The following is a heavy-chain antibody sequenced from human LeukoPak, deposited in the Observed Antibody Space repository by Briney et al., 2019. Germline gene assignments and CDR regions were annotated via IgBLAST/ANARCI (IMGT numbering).Heavy chain of an antibody. D-gene: IGHD2-15*01. Sequence: PGGSLRLSCAASGFTFSSYWMHWVRQAPGKGLVWVSRINSDGSSTSYADSVKGRFTISRDNAKNTLYLQMNSLRAEDTAVYYCARVVCSGGSCSPFYFDYWGQGTLGTVSS. J-gene: IGHJ4*02. CDR2: INSDGSST. CDR3: ARVVCSGGSCSPFYFDY. CDR1: GFTFSSYW. V-gene: IGHV3-74*01.